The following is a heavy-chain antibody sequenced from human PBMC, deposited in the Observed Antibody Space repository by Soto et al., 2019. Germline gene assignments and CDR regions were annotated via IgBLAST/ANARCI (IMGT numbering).Heavy chain of an antibody. V-gene: IGHV3-64D*08. CDR3: TRHMSPNIAVAGT. J-gene: IGHJ4*02. Sequence: GGSLRLSCSASGFTFGSYARHWVRQAPGKGLEYVSAISSSGDNTYYPDSVKGRFTISRDNSKNTLYLQMSSLRVEDTAVYYCTRHMSPNIAVAGTWGQGTQVTVSS. CDR2: ISSSGDNT. CDR1: GFTFGSYA. D-gene: IGHD6-19*01.